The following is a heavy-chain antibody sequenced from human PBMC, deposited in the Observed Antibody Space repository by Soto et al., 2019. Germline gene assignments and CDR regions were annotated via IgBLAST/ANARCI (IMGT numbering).Heavy chain of an antibody. CDR2: IYYSGST. CDR3: ARQGDTDMVTRNKWLDP. J-gene: IGHJ5*02. Sequence: SETLSLTCTVSGGSISSSSYYWGWIRQPPGKGLEWIGSIYYSGSTYYNPSLKSRVTISVDTSKNQFSLKLSSVTAADTAVYYCARQGDTDMVTRNKWLDPWGQGPM. V-gene: IGHV4-39*01. CDR1: GGSISSSSYY. D-gene: IGHD5-18*01.